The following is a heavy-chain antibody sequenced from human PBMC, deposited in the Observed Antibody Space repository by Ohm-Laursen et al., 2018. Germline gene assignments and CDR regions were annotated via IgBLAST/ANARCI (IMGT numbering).Heavy chain of an antibody. Sequence: SLRLSCSAAGFTFSSYAMSWVRQAPGKGLEWVSGISGSGGTTHYEDSVKGRFTISRDNSKNTLYLQMNSLRAEDTAVYYCAKGPSKYCTNGVCHFDYWGQGTLVTVSS. CDR2: ISGSGGTT. CDR3: AKGPSKYCTNGVCHFDY. V-gene: IGHV3-23*01. CDR1: GFTFSSYA. J-gene: IGHJ4*02. D-gene: IGHD2-8*01.